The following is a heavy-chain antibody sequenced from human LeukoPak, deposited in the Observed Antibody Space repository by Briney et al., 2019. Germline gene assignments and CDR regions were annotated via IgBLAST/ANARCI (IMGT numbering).Heavy chain of an antibody. CDR3: STTSLGGQMLMIWCLDN. CDR1: GFTFSHAW. CDR2: IKSEADGGTA. J-gene: IGHJ4*02. Sequence: GGSLRLSCAASGFTFSHAWMSWVRQAPGKGLEWVGQIKSEADGGTADYAAPVKGRFTISRDDSKNTLYLQMNSLKVEDTAVYYCSTTSLGGQMLMIWCLDNWGQGTLVTVSS. V-gene: IGHV3-15*01. D-gene: IGHD3/OR15-3a*01.